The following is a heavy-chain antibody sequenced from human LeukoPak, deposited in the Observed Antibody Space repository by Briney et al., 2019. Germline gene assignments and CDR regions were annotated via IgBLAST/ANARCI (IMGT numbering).Heavy chain of an antibody. CDR3: ARAGYSYGTGYYFDY. V-gene: IGHV4-59*01. CDR1: GGSISTYY. D-gene: IGHD5-18*01. CDR2: IYYTGAT. J-gene: IGHJ4*02. Sequence: PSETLSLTCTVSGGSISTYYWSWIRLPPGKGLEWIGYIYYTGATYYNPYLKSRVTISLDTSKNHFSLKLSSVTAADAAVYYCARAGYSYGTGYYFDYWGQGTLVTVSS.